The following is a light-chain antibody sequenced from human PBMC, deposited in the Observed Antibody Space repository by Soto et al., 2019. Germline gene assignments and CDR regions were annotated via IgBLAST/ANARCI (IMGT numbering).Light chain of an antibody. CDR2: ASP. CDR3: QKYNRAPRP. Sequence: DIQMTQSPSSLSASVGDRVTITCGASQGISNYLAWYQQKPGKVPKLLIYASPTLQSGVPSRFSGSGSRTDFTLTISRLQPEDVATYYCQKYNRAPRPFGQGPKVEIK. J-gene: IGKJ1*01. V-gene: IGKV1-27*01. CDR1: QGISNY.